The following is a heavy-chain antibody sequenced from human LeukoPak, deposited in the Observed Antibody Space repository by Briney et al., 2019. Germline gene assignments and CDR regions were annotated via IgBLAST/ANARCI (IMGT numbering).Heavy chain of an antibody. Sequence: EASVKVSCKASGGTFSSYAISWVRQAPGQGLEWMGGIIPIFGTANYAQKFQGRVTITADESTSTAYMEPSSLRSEDTAVYYCARSYYDSSGYYLPDAFDIWGQGTMVTVSS. V-gene: IGHV1-69*13. CDR1: GGTFSSYA. CDR2: IIPIFGTA. CDR3: ARSYYDSSGYYLPDAFDI. J-gene: IGHJ3*02. D-gene: IGHD3-22*01.